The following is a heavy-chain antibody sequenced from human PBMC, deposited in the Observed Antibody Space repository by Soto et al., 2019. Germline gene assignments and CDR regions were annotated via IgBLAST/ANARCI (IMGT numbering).Heavy chain of an antibody. CDR3: ARGGEEDYGDAFDI. V-gene: IGHV4-59*13. CDR1: GGSISSYY. CDR2: IYYSGST. D-gene: IGHD4-17*01. J-gene: IGHJ3*02. Sequence: SETLSLTCTVSGGSISSYYWSWIRQPRGKGLEWIGYIYYSGSTNYNPSLKSRVTISVDTSKNQFSLKLSSVTAADTAVYYCARGGEEDYGDAFDIWGQGTMVTVSS.